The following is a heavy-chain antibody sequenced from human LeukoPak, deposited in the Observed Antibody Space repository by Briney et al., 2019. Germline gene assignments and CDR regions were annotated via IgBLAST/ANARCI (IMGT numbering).Heavy chain of an antibody. Sequence: GGSLRLSCAASGFTFSSYWMSWVRQAPGKGLEWVANIKQDGSEKYYADSVKGRFTISRDNSKNTLYLQMNSLRAEDTAVYYCAKDMNYYDSSGYYSLPFDYWGQGTLVTVSS. CDR1: GFTFSSYW. CDR2: IKQDGSEK. D-gene: IGHD3-22*01. V-gene: IGHV3-7*03. CDR3: AKDMNYYDSSGYYSLPFDY. J-gene: IGHJ4*02.